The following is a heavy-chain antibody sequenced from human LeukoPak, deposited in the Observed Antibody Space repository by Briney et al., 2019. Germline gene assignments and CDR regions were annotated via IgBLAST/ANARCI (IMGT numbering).Heavy chain of an antibody. D-gene: IGHD3-22*01. CDR3: ARGEVYYYDSSGYYGAGAFDI. CDR1: GFTFSNYG. Sequence: GGSLRLSCAASGFTFSNYGMHWVRQVPGKGLEWVAVISYDGSNKYYADSVKGRFTISRDNSKNTLYLQMNSLRAEDTAVYYCARGEVYYYDSSGYYGAGAFDIWGQGTMVTVSS. CDR2: ISYDGSNK. V-gene: IGHV3-30*19. J-gene: IGHJ3*02.